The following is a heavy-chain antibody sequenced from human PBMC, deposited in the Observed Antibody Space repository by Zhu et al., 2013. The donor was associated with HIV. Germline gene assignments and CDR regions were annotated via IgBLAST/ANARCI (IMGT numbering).Heavy chain of an antibody. CDR1: GGTFSSYA. Sequence: QVQLVQSGAEVKKPGSSVKVSCKASGGTFSSYAISWVRQAPGQGLEWMGGIIPIFGTANYAQKFQGRVTITADKSTSTAYMELSSLRSEDTAVYYCARGSGDVGPIDYYYYGMDVWGQGTTVTVSS. J-gene: IGHJ6*02. CDR2: IIPIFGTA. D-gene: IGHD3-10*01. CDR3: ARGSGDVGPIDYYYYGMDV. V-gene: IGHV1-69*06.